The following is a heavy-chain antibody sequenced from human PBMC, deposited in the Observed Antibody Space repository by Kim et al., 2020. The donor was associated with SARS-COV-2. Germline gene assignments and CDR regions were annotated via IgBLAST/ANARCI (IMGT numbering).Heavy chain of an antibody. CDR3: VAEFGFRSFDH. D-gene: IGHD3-10*01. Sequence: GGSLRLSCAASGFTFSSHALHWVRQAPGKGLEWVALISYDGSHISYPDSVKGRFIISRDNTKSTLYLQMNSLRPEDTAVYYCVAEFGFRSFDHWGQGTRV. CDR2: ISYDGSHI. V-gene: IGHV3-30*04. J-gene: IGHJ4*02. CDR1: GFTFSSHA.